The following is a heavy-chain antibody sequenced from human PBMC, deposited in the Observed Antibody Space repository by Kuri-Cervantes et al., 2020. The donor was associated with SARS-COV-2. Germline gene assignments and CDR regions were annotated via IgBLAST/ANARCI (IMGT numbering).Heavy chain of an antibody. V-gene: IGHV3-64*01. CDR1: GFTFSSYA. CDR2: ISSNGGST. Sequence: LTCAASGFTFSSYAMHWVRQAPGKGLEYVSAISSNGGSTYYANSVEGRFTISRDNSKNTLYLQMGSLRAEDTAVYYCARGILGGNSDYYYYYMDVWGKGTTVTVSS. J-gene: IGHJ6*03. CDR3: ARGILGGNSDYYYYYMDV. D-gene: IGHD4-23*01.